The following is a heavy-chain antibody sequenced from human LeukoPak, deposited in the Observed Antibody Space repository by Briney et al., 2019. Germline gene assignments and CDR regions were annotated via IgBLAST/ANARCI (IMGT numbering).Heavy chain of an antibody. J-gene: IGHJ4*02. D-gene: IGHD3-22*01. Sequence: PGXSLRLSCAASGFTFSSYAMSWVRQAPGKGLEWVSAISGSGGSKYYADFVKGLFTISRDNSKNTLYLQMNSLRAEDTAVYYCAKDPTYYYDSSGYYLDYWGQGTLVTVSS. CDR1: GFTFSSYA. CDR2: ISGSGGSK. V-gene: IGHV3-23*01. CDR3: AKDPTYYYDSSGYYLDY.